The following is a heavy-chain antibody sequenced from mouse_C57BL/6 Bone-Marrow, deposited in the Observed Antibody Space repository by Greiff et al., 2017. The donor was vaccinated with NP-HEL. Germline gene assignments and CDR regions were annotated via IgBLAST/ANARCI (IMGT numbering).Heavy chain of an antibody. Sequence: EVKLMESGGGLVQPGGSLSLSCAASGFTFTDYYMSWVRQPPGKALEWLGFIRNKTNGYTTEYRASVKARFTISRANSQSILYLQMNALRAEDSAAYYCARYEAYGGGYFDVWDTGTAVTVSS. CDR3: ARYEAYGGGYFDV. CDR1: GFTFTDYY. J-gene: IGHJ1*03. D-gene: IGHD1-1*02. V-gene: IGHV7-3*01. CDR2: IRNKTNGYTT.